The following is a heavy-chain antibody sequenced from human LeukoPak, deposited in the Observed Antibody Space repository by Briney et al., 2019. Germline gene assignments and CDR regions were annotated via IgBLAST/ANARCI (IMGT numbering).Heavy chain of an antibody. Sequence: SETLSLTCTVSGGSISSSSYYWGWIRQPPGKGLEWIGSIYYSGSTYYNPSLKSRVTISVDTSKNQFSLKLSSVTAADTAVYYCARSAMVRGAKRLIDYYYYMDVWGKGTTVTVSS. V-gene: IGHV4-39*07. D-gene: IGHD3-10*01. J-gene: IGHJ6*03. CDR1: GGSISSSSYY. CDR2: IYYSGST. CDR3: ARSAMVRGAKRLIDYYYYMDV.